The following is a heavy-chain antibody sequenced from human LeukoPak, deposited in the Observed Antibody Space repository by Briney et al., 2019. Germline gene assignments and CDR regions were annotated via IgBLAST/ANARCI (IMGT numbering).Heavy chain of an antibody. CDR3: ARDRYIDAGTTLRDY. CDR1: GYTFTGYY. J-gene: IGHJ4*02. CDR2: INPNSGGT. V-gene: IGHV1-2*02. Sequence: ASVKVSCKASGYTFTGYYMHWVRQAPGQGLEWMGWINPNSGGTNYAQKFQGRVTMTRDTSISTAHMELSRLRSDDTAVYYCARDRYIDAGTTLRDYWGQGTLVTVSS. D-gene: IGHD1-1*01.